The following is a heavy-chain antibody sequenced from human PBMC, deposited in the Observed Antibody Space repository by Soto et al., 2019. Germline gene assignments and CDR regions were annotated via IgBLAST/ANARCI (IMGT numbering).Heavy chain of an antibody. Sequence: QVQLQESGPGLVKPSETLSLTCTVSGGSVSSGSYYWSWIRQPPGKGLEWIGYIYYSGSTNYNPSLKSRVNISVDTSKNQFSLKLSSVTAADTAVYYCARDTAIDFWYFDLWGRGTLVTVSS. D-gene: IGHD2-2*02. V-gene: IGHV4-61*01. CDR2: IYYSGST. CDR1: GGSVSSGSYY. CDR3: ARDTAIDFWYFDL. J-gene: IGHJ2*01.